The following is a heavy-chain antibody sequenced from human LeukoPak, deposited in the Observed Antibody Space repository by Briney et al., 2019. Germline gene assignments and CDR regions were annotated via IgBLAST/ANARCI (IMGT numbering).Heavy chain of an antibody. Sequence: GGSLRLSCAASGFTVSSNYMSWVRQAPGRGLEWVSVIYSGGSTYYADSAKGRFTISRDNSKNTLYLQMNSLRAEDTAVYYCARVVGSSSKFDYWGQGTLVTVSS. CDR1: GFTVSSNY. D-gene: IGHD6-13*01. CDR2: IYSGGST. V-gene: IGHV3-66*02. CDR3: ARVVGSSSKFDY. J-gene: IGHJ4*02.